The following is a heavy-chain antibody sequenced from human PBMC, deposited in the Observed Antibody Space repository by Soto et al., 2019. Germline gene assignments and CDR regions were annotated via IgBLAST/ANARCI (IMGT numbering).Heavy chain of an antibody. CDR2: ISYDGSNK. D-gene: IGHD1-7*01. Sequence: GGSLRLSCAASGFTFSSYGIHWVRQAPGKGLEWVAVISYDGSNKIYADSVKGRFTISRDNSKNTLYLQMSSLRAEDTAVYYCAILELQGGHWFDPWGQGTLVTVSS. CDR1: GFTFSSYG. V-gene: IGHV3-30*03. CDR3: AILELQGGHWFDP. J-gene: IGHJ5*02.